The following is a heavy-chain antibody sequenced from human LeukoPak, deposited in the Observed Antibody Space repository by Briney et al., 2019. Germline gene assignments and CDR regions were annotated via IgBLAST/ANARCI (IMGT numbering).Heavy chain of an antibody. CDR1: GFTFSNYW. Sequence: PGGSLRLSCAASGFTFSNYWMSWVRQAPGKGLEWVANIKQDGSEKYYVDSVKGRFTISRDNAKNSLYLQMNGLRAEDTAVYYCARDRGWYSSGWYRYFDYWGQGTLVTVSS. V-gene: IGHV3-7*03. D-gene: IGHD6-19*01. CDR3: ARDRGWYSSGWYRYFDY. J-gene: IGHJ4*02. CDR2: IKQDGSEK.